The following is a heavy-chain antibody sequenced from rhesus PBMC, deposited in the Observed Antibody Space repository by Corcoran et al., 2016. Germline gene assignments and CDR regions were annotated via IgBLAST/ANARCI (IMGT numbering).Heavy chain of an antibody. Sequence: QVQLQESGPGLVEPSETLALTCAVSGYPLSRNYRHSIITHHGKGREWIGSIYGSGGSNYLNPSLKSRFTLSVDTSKNQFSLKLSSVTAADTAVYYCARETVLRLDYWGQGVLVTVSS. CDR1: GYPLSRNY. CDR3: ARETVLRLDY. D-gene: IGHD3-16*01. J-gene: IGHJ4*01. V-gene: IGHV4S14*01. CDR2: IYGSGGSN.